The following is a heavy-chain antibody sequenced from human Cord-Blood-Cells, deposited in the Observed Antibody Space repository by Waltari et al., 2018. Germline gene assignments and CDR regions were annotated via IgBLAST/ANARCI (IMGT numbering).Heavy chain of an antibody. CDR2: VIPIFGTA. V-gene: IGHV1-69*01. Sequence: QVQLVQSGAEVKKPGSSVKVSCKASGGTFSSYAIRWVRQAPGQGLEWMGGVIPIFGTANYAQEFQGRVTITADESTSTAYMELSSLRSEDTAVYYCARDWGTGDYFDYWGQGTLVTVSS. CDR1: GGTFSSYA. CDR3: ARDWGTGDYFDY. D-gene: IGHD3-16*01. J-gene: IGHJ4*02.